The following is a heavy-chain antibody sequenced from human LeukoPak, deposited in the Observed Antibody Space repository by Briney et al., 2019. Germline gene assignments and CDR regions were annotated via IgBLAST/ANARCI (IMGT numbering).Heavy chain of an antibody. D-gene: IGHD3-22*01. CDR2: TYPGDSNT. CDR3: VRSPAYSSGTCYPNWFDP. CDR1: GSSFTNYW. V-gene: IGHV5-51*01. J-gene: IGHJ5*02. Sequence: TGESLQISCKGSGSSFTNYWIGWVRQMPGKGLEWMGITYPGDSNTRYSPSFQGQVTISADKSISSAYLQWSSLKASDTAMYYCVRSPAYSSGTCYPNWFDPWGQGTLVTVSS.